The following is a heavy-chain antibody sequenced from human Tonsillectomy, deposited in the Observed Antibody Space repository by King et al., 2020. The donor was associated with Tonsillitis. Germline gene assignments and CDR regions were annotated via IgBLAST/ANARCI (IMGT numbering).Heavy chain of an antibody. J-gene: IGHJ4*02. CDR2: ISVSSSYI. Sequence: VQLVESGGGLVKPGGSLRLSCAASGFTFSDYGMNWVRQAPGKGLEWVSLISVSSSYIYYADSVKGRLTISRDNAKNSLYLQMNSLRAEDTAVYFCARDLGIYIGSGNYENSFYDYWGQGALVTVSS. CDR3: ARDLGIYIGSGNYENSFYDY. CDR1: GFTFSDYG. V-gene: IGHV3-21*01. D-gene: IGHD3-10*01.